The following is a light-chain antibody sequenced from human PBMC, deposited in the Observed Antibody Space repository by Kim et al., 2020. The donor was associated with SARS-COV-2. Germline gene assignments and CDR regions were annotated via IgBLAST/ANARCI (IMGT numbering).Light chain of an antibody. CDR2: RDS. Sequence: VSPGQTAASPCSGGKLGCKDACWYQPKPGQSPVLVFYRDSKRPSGIPERFSGSNSGNTATLTISGTQAMDEADYYCQAWDSSTAYVFGTGTKVTVL. CDR1: KLGCKD. J-gene: IGLJ1*01. CDR3: QAWDSSTAYV. V-gene: IGLV3-1*01.